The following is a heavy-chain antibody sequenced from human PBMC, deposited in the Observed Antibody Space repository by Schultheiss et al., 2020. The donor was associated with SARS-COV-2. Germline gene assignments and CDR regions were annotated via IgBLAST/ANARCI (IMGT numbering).Heavy chain of an antibody. J-gene: IGHJ6*03. Sequence: SETLSLTCTVSGGSISSSSYYWGWIRQPPGKGLEWIGSIYYSGSTNYNPSLKSRVTISVDTSKNQFSLKLSSVTAADTAVYYCARDLYSSSFYYMDVWGKGTTVTVSS. V-gene: IGHV4-39*07. D-gene: IGHD6-13*01. CDR2: IYYSGST. CDR1: GGSISSSSYY. CDR3: ARDLYSSSFYYMDV.